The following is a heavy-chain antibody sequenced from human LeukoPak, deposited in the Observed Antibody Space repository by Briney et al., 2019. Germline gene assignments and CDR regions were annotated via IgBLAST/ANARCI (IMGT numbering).Heavy chain of an antibody. Sequence: PGGSLRLSCVASGFSSSSYGIHWVHQAPGKGLEWVAVISYDGSNKYYADSVKGRFTISRDNSKNTLYLQMNSLRAEDTAVYYCAKGRGYSSGLGAYWGQGTLVTVSS. CDR3: AKGRGYSSGLGAY. CDR2: ISYDGSNK. V-gene: IGHV3-33*05. J-gene: IGHJ4*02. D-gene: IGHD6-19*01. CDR1: GFSSSSYG.